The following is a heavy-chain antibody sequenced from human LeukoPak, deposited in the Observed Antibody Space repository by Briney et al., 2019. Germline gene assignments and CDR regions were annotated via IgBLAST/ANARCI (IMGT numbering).Heavy chain of an antibody. D-gene: IGHD3-22*01. CDR1: GFTFSSYS. CDR3: ARAQRGDSSGYATFDY. Sequence: GESLRLSCAASGFTFSSYSMNWVRQAPGKGLEWVSSISSSSSYIYYTDSVKGRFTISRDNAKNSLYLQMNSLRAEDTAVYYCARAQRGDSSGYATFDYWGQGTLVTVSS. J-gene: IGHJ4*02. V-gene: IGHV3-21*01. CDR2: ISSSSSYI.